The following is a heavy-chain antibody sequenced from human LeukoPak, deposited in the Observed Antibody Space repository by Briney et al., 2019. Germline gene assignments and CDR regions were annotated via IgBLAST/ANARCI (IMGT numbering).Heavy chain of an antibody. V-gene: IGHV3-53*01. J-gene: IGHJ4*02. CDR3: ARLGMGYSSSWSLDY. CDR1: GFTFTTYG. CDR2: IYSGGST. Sequence: PGGSLRLSCAASGFTFTTYGMHWVRQAPGKGLEWVSVIYSGGSTYYADSVKGRFTISRDNSKNTLYLQMNSLRAEDTAVYYCARLGMGYSSSWSLDYWGQGTLVTVSS. D-gene: IGHD6-13*01.